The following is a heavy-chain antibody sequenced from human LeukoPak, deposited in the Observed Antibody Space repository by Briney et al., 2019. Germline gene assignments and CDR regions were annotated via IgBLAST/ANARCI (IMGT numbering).Heavy chain of an antibody. D-gene: IGHD3-3*01. Sequence: ASVKVSCKVSGHTLSDLTMHWVRQAPGKGLEWMGGFDPGNGEIIYAHKFQGRVTMTEDASTDTAFMELSSLKSEDTAVYYCAAGGLYDLLPYWGQGTLVTVSS. V-gene: IGHV1-24*01. CDR1: GHTLSDLT. CDR2: FDPGNGEI. J-gene: IGHJ4*02. CDR3: AAGGLYDLLPY.